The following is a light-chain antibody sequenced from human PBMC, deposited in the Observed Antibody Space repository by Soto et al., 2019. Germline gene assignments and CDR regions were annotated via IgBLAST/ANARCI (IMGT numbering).Light chain of an antibody. CDR3: QQSYSTPRT. Sequence: DIQMTQSPSSLSASVGDRVTITCRASQSINKYLNWYQQKPGKAPKLLIYAASNLQGGVTSRFSGSGSGTEFTITISSLQPEDFETYYCQQSYSTPRTFGQGTKVDI. J-gene: IGKJ1*01. CDR2: AAS. V-gene: IGKV1-39*01. CDR1: QSINKY.